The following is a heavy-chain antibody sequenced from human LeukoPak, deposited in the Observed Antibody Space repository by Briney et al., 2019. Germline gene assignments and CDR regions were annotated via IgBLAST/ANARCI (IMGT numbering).Heavy chain of an antibody. J-gene: IGHJ4*02. CDR1: GGSISSYY. V-gene: IGHV4-59*01. CDR3: ARDSGVGY. Sequence: SETLSLTCTVSGGSISSYYWNWVRQPPGKGLEWIGYIYYSGTTNYNPSLKSRVSMSVDTSKNQFSLKLSSVTAADTAVYYCARDSGVGYWGQGTLVTVSS. CDR2: IYYSGTT.